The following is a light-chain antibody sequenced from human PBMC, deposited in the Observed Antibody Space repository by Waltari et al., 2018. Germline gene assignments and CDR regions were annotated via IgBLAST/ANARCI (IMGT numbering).Light chain of an antibody. J-gene: IGLJ2*01. CDR1: SNNIGDSRY. CDR3: CSYAVGTYTWF. Sequence: QSALTQPRSVSGSPGQSVTISCTGTSNNIGDSRYVSWYQQHPGKAPTVVIHDVNRRPSGVPDRFPASKSGNTASLTISGLQAEDEGDYYCCSYAVGTYTWFFGGGTKLTVL. CDR2: DVN. V-gene: IGLV2-11*01.